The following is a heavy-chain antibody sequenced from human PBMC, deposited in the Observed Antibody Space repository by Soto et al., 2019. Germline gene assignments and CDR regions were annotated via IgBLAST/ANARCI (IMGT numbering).Heavy chain of an antibody. CDR3: AGHYSYYYDCNGYSFDY. Sequence: GGSLRLSCAASGFTFSDYYMTWIRQAPGKGLECVSYISSTGGTIYYADSVKGRFTISRDNAKNSLYLHMNSLRAEDTAVYYCAGHYSYYYDCNGYSFDYWGRGTLVTVSS. V-gene: IGHV3-11*01. CDR1: GFTFSDYY. J-gene: IGHJ4*02. D-gene: IGHD3-22*01. CDR2: ISSTGGTI.